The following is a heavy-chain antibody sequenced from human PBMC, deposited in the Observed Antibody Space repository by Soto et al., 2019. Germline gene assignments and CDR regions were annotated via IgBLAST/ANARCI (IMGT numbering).Heavy chain of an antibody. J-gene: IGHJ4*02. CDR3: ARGYCGSTSCYGYFDN. V-gene: IGHV5-51*01. D-gene: IGHD2-2*01. CDR2: IYPGDSDT. CDR1: GYTFTTYW. Sequence: GESLKISCEGSGYTFTTYWMAWVRRMPGKGLEWMGIIYPGDSDTRYSPSFQGQVTISVDKSISTAYLQWSSLLASDTAMYYCARGYCGSTSCYGYFDNWGQGTLVTVSS.